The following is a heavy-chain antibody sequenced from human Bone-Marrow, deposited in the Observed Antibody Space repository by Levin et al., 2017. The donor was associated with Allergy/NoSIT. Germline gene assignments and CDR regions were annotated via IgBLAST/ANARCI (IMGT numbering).Heavy chain of an antibody. V-gene: IGHV3-48*01. J-gene: IGHJ4*02. CDR2: ISGRGNSI. CDR3: AREFTGGTDF. Sequence: GGSLRLSCTASGFSFNTYSMNWVRQAPGKGLEWISYISGRGNSIYVAASLKDRFATSRDNAKNTLYLQMDNLRVEDTATYYCAREFTGGTDFWGQGTLVTVSS. CDR1: GFSFNTYS. D-gene: IGHD4-23*01.